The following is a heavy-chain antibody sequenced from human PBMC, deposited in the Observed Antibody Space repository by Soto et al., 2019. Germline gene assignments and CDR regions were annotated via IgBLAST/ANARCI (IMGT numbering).Heavy chain of an antibody. V-gene: IGHV4-34*01. Sequence: QVQLQQWGAGLLKPSETLSLTCAVYGGSFSGYYWSWIRQPPGKGLEWIGEINHSGSTNYNPSLKSRITISLDTSKNQFSLKLSSVTAADTAVYYCARGAKTDYSGSGSYYDNWFDPWCQGTLVTVSS. CDR1: GGSFSGYY. CDR2: INHSGST. J-gene: IGHJ5*02. D-gene: IGHD3-10*01. CDR3: ARGAKTDYSGSGSYYDNWFDP.